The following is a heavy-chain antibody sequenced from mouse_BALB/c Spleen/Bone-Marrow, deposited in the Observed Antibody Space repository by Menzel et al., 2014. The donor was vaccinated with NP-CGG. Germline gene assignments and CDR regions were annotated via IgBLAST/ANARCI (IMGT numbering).Heavy chain of an antibody. CDR1: GYTFXSYW. J-gene: IGHJ2*01. V-gene: IGHV1-7*01. CDR3: ARERYAGYYFDY. CDR2: INPSTGYT. Sequence: VQRVESGAELAKPGASVKMSCKASGYTFXSYWMHWVKQRPGQGLEWIGYINPSTGYTEYNQKFKDKATLTADKSSSTAYMQLSSLTSKDSAVYYCARERYAGYYFDYWGQGTTLTVSS. D-gene: IGHD2-3*01.